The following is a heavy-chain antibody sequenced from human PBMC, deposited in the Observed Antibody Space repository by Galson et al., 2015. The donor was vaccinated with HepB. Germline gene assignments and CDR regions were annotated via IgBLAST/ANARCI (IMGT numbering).Heavy chain of an antibody. Sequence: AASGFTFSSYGMHWVRQAPGKGLEWVAVISYDGSNKYYADSVKGRFTISRDNSKNTLYLQMNSLRAEDTAVYYCAKDRITMVRGVIIPWFDPWGQGTLVTVSS. D-gene: IGHD3-10*01. CDR2: ISYDGSNK. V-gene: IGHV3-30*18. CDR1: GFTFSSYG. J-gene: IGHJ5*02. CDR3: AKDRITMVRGVIIPWFDP.